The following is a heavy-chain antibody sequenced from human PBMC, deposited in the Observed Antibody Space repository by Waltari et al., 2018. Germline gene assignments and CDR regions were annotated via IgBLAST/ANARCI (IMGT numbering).Heavy chain of an antibody. CDR1: GYPFNNYG. CDR3: AKAGGIHNYPLDP. D-gene: IGHD1-26*01. Sequence: QVEESGGGVVQPGGSLRLSCVASGYPFNNYGMQGVRQAPGKGLGLLEGILSEGSGKYYADSVKGRFTMSRDNSKNTVYLQMNSLRPEDTAVYYCAKAGGIHNYPLDPWGQGTLVTVSS. V-gene: IGHV3-30*18. CDR2: ILSEGSGK. J-gene: IGHJ5*02.